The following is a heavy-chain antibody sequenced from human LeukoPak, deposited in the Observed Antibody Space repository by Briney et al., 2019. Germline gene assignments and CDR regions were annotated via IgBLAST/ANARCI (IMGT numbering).Heavy chain of an antibody. D-gene: IGHD6-19*01. CDR2: IWYDGSNK. CDR3: ARDYPVAVAGYFDY. J-gene: IGHJ4*02. Sequence: GGSLRLSCAASGFTFSSYGMHWVRQAPGKGLEWVAVIWYDGSNKYYADSVKGRFTISRDNSKNTLYLQMNSLRAEDTAVYYCARDYPVAVAGYFDYWGQGTLLTVSS. CDR1: GFTFSSYG. V-gene: IGHV3-33*01.